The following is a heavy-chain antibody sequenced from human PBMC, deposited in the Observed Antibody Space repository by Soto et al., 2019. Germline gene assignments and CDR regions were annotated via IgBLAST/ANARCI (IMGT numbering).Heavy chain of an antibody. J-gene: IGHJ4*02. V-gene: IGHV4-39*01. CDR2: IYYSGST. Sequence: SETLSLTCTVSGGSISSSSYYWGWIRQPPGKGLEWIGSIYYSGSTYYNPSLKSRVTISVDTSKKQFSLKLSSVTAAYSSVYYCARVDGYSSGWTHFDYWGQGTLVTVSS. CDR1: GGSISSSSYY. D-gene: IGHD6-19*01. CDR3: ARVDGYSSGWTHFDY.